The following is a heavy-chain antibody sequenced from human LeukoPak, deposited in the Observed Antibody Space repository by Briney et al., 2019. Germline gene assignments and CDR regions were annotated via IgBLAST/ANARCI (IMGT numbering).Heavy chain of an antibody. V-gene: IGHV3-73*01. CDR3: AKRGIVIRAVIIIGFHKEAYYFDY. CDR1: GFSFSDSA. CDR2: VTGKPNSHPT. D-gene: IGHD3-10*01. J-gene: IGHJ4*02. Sequence: PGGSLRLSCAASGFSFSDSAMHWVRQTSGKGPEGVGRVTGKPNSHPTGYGASVRGRFRIFRDDSKNTVYLQMNSLRVEDTAVYFCAKRGIVIRAVIIIGFHKEAYYFDYWGQGILVTVSS.